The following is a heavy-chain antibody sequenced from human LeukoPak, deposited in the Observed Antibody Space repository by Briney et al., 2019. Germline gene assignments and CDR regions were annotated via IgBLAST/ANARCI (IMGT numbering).Heavy chain of an antibody. Sequence: ASVKVSCKASNYTFTSYGISWVRQAPGQGLEWMAWINAYNGDTNYAQKLQGRVTLTTDTSTSTAYMELRSLRSDDTAVYYCARPYCSGGSCSPYYYYGMDAWGQGTTVTVSS. CDR1: NYTFTSYG. CDR3: ARPYCSGGSCSPYYYYGMDA. J-gene: IGHJ6*02. D-gene: IGHD2-15*01. V-gene: IGHV1-18*01. CDR2: INAYNGDT.